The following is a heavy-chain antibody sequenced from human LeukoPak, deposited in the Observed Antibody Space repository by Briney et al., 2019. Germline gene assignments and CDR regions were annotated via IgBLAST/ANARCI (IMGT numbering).Heavy chain of an antibody. CDR3: ARTFVSGDGYKVGYFDY. J-gene: IGHJ4*02. CDR1: GLTVSSNY. CDR2: IYSGGST. D-gene: IGHD5-24*01. Sequence: GGSLRLSCAASGLTVSSNYMSWVRQAPGKGLEWVSLIYSGGSTYYADSVKGRFTIFRDYSKNTLYLQMNSLSAEDTAVYYCARTFVSGDGYKVGYFDYWGQGTLVTVPS. V-gene: IGHV3-53*01.